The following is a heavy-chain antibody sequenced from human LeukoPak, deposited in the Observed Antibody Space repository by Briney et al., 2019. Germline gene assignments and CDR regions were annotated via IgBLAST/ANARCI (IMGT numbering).Heavy chain of an antibody. CDR2: ISYDGSNK. J-gene: IGHJ4*02. V-gene: IGHV3-30-3*01. CDR3: ARRMDTTMVSTDY. CDR1: GFTFSGYA. Sequence: GGSLRLSCAASGFTFSGYAMHWVRQAPGKGLEWVAIISYDGSNKYSADSVKGRFTISRDNAKNSLYLQMNSLKAEDTAVYYCARRMDTTMVSTDYWGQGTLVTVSS. D-gene: IGHD5-18*01.